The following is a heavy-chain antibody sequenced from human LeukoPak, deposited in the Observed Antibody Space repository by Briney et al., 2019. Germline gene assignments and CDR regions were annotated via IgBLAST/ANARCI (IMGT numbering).Heavy chain of an antibody. Sequence: GGSLRLSCAASGFTFSSYGMHWVRQAPGKGLEWVAVIWYDGSNKYYADSVKGRFTISRDNSKNTLYLQMNSLRAEDTAVYYCARDRGMVVAAAPFVYWGQGTLVTVSS. V-gene: IGHV3-33*01. J-gene: IGHJ4*02. CDR2: IWYDGSNK. CDR1: GFTFSSYG. CDR3: ARDRGMVVAAAPFVY. D-gene: IGHD2-15*01.